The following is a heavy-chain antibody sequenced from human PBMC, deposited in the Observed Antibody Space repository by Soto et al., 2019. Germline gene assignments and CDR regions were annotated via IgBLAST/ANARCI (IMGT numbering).Heavy chain of an antibody. J-gene: IGHJ6*02. CDR1: GGTFSSDA. CDR3: ARGTVTGSEYNYYYYGMDV. CDR2: IIPIFGTT. V-gene: IGHV1-69*12. Sequence: QVQLVQSGAEVKKPGSSVKVSCKASGGTFSSDAIDWVRQAPGQGLEWMGGIIPIFGTTNYAQKLQGRVKLTADESTRTAYMELSTLTSEDTAVYYCARGTVTGSEYNYYYYGMDVWGQGTTVTVSS. D-gene: IGHD1-1*01.